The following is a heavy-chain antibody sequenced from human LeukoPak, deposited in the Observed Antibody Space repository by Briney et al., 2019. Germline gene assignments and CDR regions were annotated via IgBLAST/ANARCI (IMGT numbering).Heavy chain of an antibody. D-gene: IGHD1-26*01. CDR1: GFTFSSYA. CDR3: AKGIEGVNPDILNWFDP. J-gene: IGHJ5*02. V-gene: IGHV3-23*01. Sequence: QPGGSLRLSCAASGFTFSSYAMSWVRQAPGKGLEWVSAISGSGGSTYYADSVKGRFTISRDNSKNTLYLQMNSLRAEDTAVYYCAKGIEGVNPDILNWFDPWGQGTLVTVSS. CDR2: ISGSGGST.